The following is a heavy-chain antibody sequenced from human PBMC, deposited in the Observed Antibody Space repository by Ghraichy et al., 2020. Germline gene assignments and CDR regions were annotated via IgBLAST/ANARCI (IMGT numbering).Heavy chain of an antibody. D-gene: IGHD6-6*01. CDR2: ISYDGSNK. J-gene: IGHJ6*02. Sequence: GGSLRLSCAASGFTFSSYAMHWVRQAPGKGLEWVAVISYDGSNKYYADSVKGRFTISRDNSKNTLYLQMNSLRAEDTAVYYCAVTGAARPYYYGMDVWGQGTTVTVSS. CDR1: GFTFSSYA. V-gene: IGHV3-30-3*01. CDR3: AVTGAARPYYYGMDV.